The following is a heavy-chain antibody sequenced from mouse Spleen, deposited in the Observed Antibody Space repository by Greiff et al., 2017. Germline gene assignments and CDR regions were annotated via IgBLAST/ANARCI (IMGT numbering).Heavy chain of an antibody. CDR3: ARADSSGSSFAY. V-gene: IGHV1-82*01. J-gene: IGHJ3*01. CDR2: IYPGDGDT. D-gene: IGHD3-2*01. Sequence: QVQLKESGPELVKPGASVKISCKASGYAFSSSWMNWVKQRPGKGLEWIGRIYPGDGDTNYNGKFKGKATLTADKSSSTAYMQLSSLTSEDSAVYFCARADSSGSSFAYWGQGTLVTVSA. CDR1: GYAFSSSW.